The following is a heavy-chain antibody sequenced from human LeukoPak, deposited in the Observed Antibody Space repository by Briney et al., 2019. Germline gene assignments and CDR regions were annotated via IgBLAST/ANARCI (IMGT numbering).Heavy chain of an antibody. Sequence: SETLSLTCTVSGGSISSGGYYWSWIRQPPGKGLEWIGYIYYSGSTYYNPSLKSRVTISVDTSKTQFSLKLSSVTSADTAVYYCARSYYDFWSGYYFSGTTSDAFDIWGQGTMVTVSS. D-gene: IGHD3-3*01. CDR2: IYYSGST. V-gene: IGHV4-31*03. CDR1: GGSISSGGYY. J-gene: IGHJ3*02. CDR3: ARSYYDFWSGYYFSGTTSDAFDI.